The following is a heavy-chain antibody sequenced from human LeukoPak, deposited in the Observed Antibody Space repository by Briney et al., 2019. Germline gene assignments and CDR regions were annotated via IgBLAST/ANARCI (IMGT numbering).Heavy chain of an antibody. CDR2: INHSGGT. D-gene: IGHD2-2*01. J-gene: IGHJ4*02. CDR3: ARAGSYVPAAIPFDY. CDR1: GGSFSGYY. Sequence: PSETLSLTCAVYGGSFSGYYWSWIRQPPGKGLEWIGEINHSGGTNYNPSLKSRVTISVDTSKNQFSLKLSSVTAADTAVYYCARAGSYVPAAIPFDYWGQGTLVTVSS. V-gene: IGHV4-34*01.